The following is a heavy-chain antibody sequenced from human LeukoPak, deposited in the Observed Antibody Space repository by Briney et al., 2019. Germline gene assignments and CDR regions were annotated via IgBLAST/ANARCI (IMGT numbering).Heavy chain of an antibody. CDR3: TTRYYYDSSGYDFDY. D-gene: IGHD3-22*01. CDR2: IYSGGST. Sequence: PGGSLRLSCAASGFTVSSNYMSWVRQAPGKGLEWVSVIYSGGSTYYADSVKGRFTISRDNSKNTLYLQMNSLRAEDTAVYYCTTRYYYDSSGYDFDYWGQGTLVTVSS. V-gene: IGHV3-66*04. J-gene: IGHJ4*02. CDR1: GFTVSSNY.